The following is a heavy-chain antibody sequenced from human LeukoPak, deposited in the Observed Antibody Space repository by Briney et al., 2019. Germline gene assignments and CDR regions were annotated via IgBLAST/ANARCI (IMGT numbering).Heavy chain of an antibody. Sequence: ASVKVSCKASGYTFIGYYMHWVRQAPGQGLGWMGRINPNSGGTNYAQKFQGRVTMTRDTSISTAYMELSRLRSEDTAVYYCARDQEGFDYWGQGTLVTVSS. CDR3: ARDQEGFDY. V-gene: IGHV1-2*06. CDR1: GYTFIGYY. CDR2: INPNSGGT. J-gene: IGHJ4*02.